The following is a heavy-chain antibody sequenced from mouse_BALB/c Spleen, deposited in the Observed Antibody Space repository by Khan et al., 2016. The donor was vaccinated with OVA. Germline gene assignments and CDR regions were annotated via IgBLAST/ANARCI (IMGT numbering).Heavy chain of an antibody. CDR1: GDSITRGY. Sequence: EVQLQESGPSLVKPSQTLSLTCSVTGDSITRGYWNWIRKFPGNKLDYMGYISYSGNTYCNPSLNSRISITRDTSKHQYYLQLNSVTTEDTATYYCACELRGFAYWGQGTLVTVSA. CDR2: ISYSGNT. D-gene: IGHD1-1*01. J-gene: IGHJ3*01. CDR3: ACELRGFAY. V-gene: IGHV3-8*02.